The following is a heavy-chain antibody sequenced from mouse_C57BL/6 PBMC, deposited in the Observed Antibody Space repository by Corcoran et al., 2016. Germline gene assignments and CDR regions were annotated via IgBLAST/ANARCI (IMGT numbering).Heavy chain of an antibody. CDR2: INTYSGVP. V-gene: IGHV9-3*01. D-gene: IGHD1-1*01. CDR1: GYTFTTYG. J-gene: IGHJ2*01. Sequence: QIQLVQSGPELKKPGETVKISCKASGYTFTTYGMSWVKQAPGKGLKWMGWINTYSGVPTYADDFKGRFAFSLETSASTAYLQINNLKNEDTATYFCARRRTTVVAARDYWGQGTTLTVS. CDR3: ARRRTTVVAARDY.